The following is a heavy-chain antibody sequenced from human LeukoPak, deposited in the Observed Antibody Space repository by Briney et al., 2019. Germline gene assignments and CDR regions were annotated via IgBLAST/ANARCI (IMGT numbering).Heavy chain of an antibody. CDR3: AKAPPPYCSGGSCFDAFDI. J-gene: IGHJ3*02. CDR2: ISPSGDIT. CDR1: RFTFSTYG. D-gene: IGHD2-15*01. Sequence: GGSLRLSCAASRFTFSTYGMNWVRQAPGKGLEWVSGISPSGDITYYADSVMGRFSISRDNPKSTVSLQMSSLRAEDTAIYYCAKAPPPYCSGGSCFDAFDIWGQGTMVTVS. V-gene: IGHV3-23*01.